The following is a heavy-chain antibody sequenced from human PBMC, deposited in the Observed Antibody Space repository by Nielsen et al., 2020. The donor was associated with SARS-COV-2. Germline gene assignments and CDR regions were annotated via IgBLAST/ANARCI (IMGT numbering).Heavy chain of an antibody. CDR3: ARPSIGESIYYYYAMDV. D-gene: IGHD3-10*01. V-gene: IGHV5-10-1*01. CDR2: IDPRDSYT. Sequence: VRQMPGKGLAWMGRIDPRDSYTNYSPSLQGHVTISADKSISTAYLQWSSLKASDTAMYYCARPSIGESIYYYYAMDVWGQGTTVTVSS. J-gene: IGHJ6*02.